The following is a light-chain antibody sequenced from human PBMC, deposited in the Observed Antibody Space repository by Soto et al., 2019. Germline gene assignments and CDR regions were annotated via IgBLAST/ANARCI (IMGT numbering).Light chain of an antibody. CDR3: CSYAGSSTYV. CDR1: SSDVGTYNL. J-gene: IGLJ1*01. CDR2: EVS. Sequence: QSGLTKPAAESVSPGQSITISCTGTSSDVGTYNLVSWYQQHPGKAPQLMLFEVSKRPSGFSNRFSGSKSGNTASLTISGLQAEDEADYYCCSYAGSSTYVFGPAPKVTVL. V-gene: IGLV2-23*02.